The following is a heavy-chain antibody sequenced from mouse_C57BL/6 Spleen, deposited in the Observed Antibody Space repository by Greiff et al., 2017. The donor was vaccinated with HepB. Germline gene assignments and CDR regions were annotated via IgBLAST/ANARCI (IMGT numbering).Heavy chain of an antibody. CDR3: ARGSNYGFYFDY. V-gene: IGHV1-47*01. Sequence: VQLMESGAELVKPGASVKMSCKASGYTFTTYPIEWMKQNHGKSLEWIGNFHPYNDDTKYNEKFKGKATLTVEKSSSTVYLELSRLTSDDSAVYYCARGSNYGFYFDYWGQGTTLTVSS. D-gene: IGHD2-5*01. CDR1: GYTFTTYP. J-gene: IGHJ2*01. CDR2: FHPYNDDT.